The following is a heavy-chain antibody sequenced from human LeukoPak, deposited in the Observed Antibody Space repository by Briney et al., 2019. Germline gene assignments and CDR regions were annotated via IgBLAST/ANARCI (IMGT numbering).Heavy chain of an antibody. CDR1: GYTFTGYY. D-gene: IGHD2-2*01. Sequence: ASVKVSCKASGYTFTGYYMHWVRQAPGQGLEGMGWINPNSGGTNYAQKFQGRVTMTRDTSISTAYMELSRLRSDDTAVYYCARVLGYCSSTSCQGSFDYWGQGTLVTVSS. V-gene: IGHV1-2*02. J-gene: IGHJ4*02. CDR2: INPNSGGT. CDR3: ARVLGYCSSTSCQGSFDY.